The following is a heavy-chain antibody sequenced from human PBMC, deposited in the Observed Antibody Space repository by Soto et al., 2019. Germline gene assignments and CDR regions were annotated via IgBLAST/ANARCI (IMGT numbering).Heavy chain of an antibody. V-gene: IGHV1-18*04. Sequence: PSVKVSCKASGYTFTSYGISWVRQAPGQGLEWMGWISAYNGNTNYAQKLQGRVTMTTDTSTSTAYMELRSLRSDDTAVYYCARDRSSGYYDSSGYYYYYGMDVWGQGTTVTVSS. D-gene: IGHD3-22*01. J-gene: IGHJ6*02. CDR1: GYTFTSYG. CDR3: ARDRSSGYYDSSGYYYYYGMDV. CDR2: ISAYNGNT.